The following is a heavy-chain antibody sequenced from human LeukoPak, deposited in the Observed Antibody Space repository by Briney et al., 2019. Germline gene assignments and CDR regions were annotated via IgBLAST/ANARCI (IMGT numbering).Heavy chain of an antibody. CDR3: AGGQTRGGWYNWFGP. V-gene: IGHV1-18*01. CDR1: GYTFTSYG. Sequence: ASVKVSCKASGYTFTSYGISWVRQAPGQGLEWMGWISAYNGNTNYAQKFQGRVTITRNTSISTAYMELSSLRSEDTAVYYCAGGQTRGGWYNWFGPWGQGTLVTVSS. J-gene: IGHJ5*02. CDR2: ISAYNGNT. D-gene: IGHD6-19*01.